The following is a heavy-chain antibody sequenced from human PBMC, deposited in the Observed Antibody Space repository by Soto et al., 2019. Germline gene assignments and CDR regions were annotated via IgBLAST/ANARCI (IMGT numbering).Heavy chain of an antibody. Sequence: EVRLLESGGGLVQPGGSLRLSCAASGFTFSVYAMSWVRQAPGKGVEWVSGISGSGASTHYADSVKGRFTVSRDNSKSMLYLQTNSLRADAMAIYYSANPLYGGFTYWGQGTLVTVSS. J-gene: IGHJ4*02. D-gene: IGHD3-10*01. V-gene: IGHV3-23*01. CDR2: ISGSGAST. CDR3: ANPLYGGFTY. CDR1: GFTFSVYA.